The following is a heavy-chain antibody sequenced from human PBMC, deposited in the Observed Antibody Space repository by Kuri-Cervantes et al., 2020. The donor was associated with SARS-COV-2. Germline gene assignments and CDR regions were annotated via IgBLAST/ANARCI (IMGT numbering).Heavy chain of an antibody. Sequence: SGPTLVKPTETLTLTCTVSGFSLRNARMGVSWIRQPPGKALEWLAHIFSNDEKSYSTSLKSRLTISKDTSKSQVVLTMTNMDPVDTATYYCARIGPYYDFWSGYYEKYNWFDPWGQGTLVTVSS. V-gene: IGHV2-26*01. CDR3: ARIGPYYDFWSGYYEKYNWFDP. D-gene: IGHD3-3*01. CDR2: IFSNDEK. J-gene: IGHJ5*02. CDR1: GFSLRNARMG.